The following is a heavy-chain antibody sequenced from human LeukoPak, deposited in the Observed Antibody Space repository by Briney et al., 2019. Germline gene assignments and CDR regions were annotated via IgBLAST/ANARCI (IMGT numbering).Heavy chain of an antibody. CDR3: ARGGPGTYYYDSSGLNWFDP. CDR2: INPNSGDI. Sequence: ASVKVSCKASGYTFTGYYMHWVRQAPGQGFEWMGWINPNSGDINYAQKFQGRVTMTRDTSISTAHMELSRLRSDDTAVYYCARGGPGTYYYDSSGLNWFDPWGQGTLVTVSS. J-gene: IGHJ5*02. D-gene: IGHD3-22*01. CDR1: GYTFTGYY. V-gene: IGHV1-2*02.